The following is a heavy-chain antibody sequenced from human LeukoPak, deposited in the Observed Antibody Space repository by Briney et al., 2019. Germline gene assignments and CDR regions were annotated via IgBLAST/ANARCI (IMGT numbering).Heavy chain of an antibody. D-gene: IGHD6-13*01. CDR2: IWYDGSNK. V-gene: IGHV3-33*06. J-gene: IGHJ4*02. Sequence: GGSLRLSCAASGFTFSSYGMHWVRQAPGTGQGRVAVIWYDGSNKYYADAVKGRFTISRDNSKNTLYLQMNSLRAEDTAVYYCAKDIAASGTPNLDYWGQGTLVTVSS. CDR1: GFTFSSYG. CDR3: AKDIAASGTPNLDY.